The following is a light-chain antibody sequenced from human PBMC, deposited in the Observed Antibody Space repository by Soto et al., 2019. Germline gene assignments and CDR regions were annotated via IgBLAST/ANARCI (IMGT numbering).Light chain of an antibody. CDR2: GAS. V-gene: IGKV3-15*01. CDR3: QHYNNWTPWT. Sequence: EIVMTQSPATLSVSPGERATLSCRASQSVSSNLAWYQQKSGQAPRLLIYGASTRATGIPARFSGSGSGTEFPLTLSSLQSEDFAVYYCQHYNNWTPWTFGQGTKVEI. CDR1: QSVSSN. J-gene: IGKJ1*01.